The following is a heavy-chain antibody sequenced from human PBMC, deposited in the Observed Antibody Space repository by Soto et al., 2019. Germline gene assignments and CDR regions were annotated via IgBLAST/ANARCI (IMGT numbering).Heavy chain of an antibody. V-gene: IGHV4-4*02. D-gene: IGHD3-16*01. J-gene: IGHJ6*03. CDR2: IHHSTGT. Sequence: QVQLQESGPGLVKPSGTLSLTCAVYGASISSSYWWSWVRQPPGKGLEWLGEIHHSTGTNSNPSLKSRVTISVDKSKNQLFLRLTSVTVADTAVYDCARNDVYYMDVWGQGTTVTVSS. CDR3: ARNDVYYMDV. CDR1: GASISSSYW.